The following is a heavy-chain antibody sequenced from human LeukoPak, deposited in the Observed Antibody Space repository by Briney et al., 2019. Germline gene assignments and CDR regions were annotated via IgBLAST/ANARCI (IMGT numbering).Heavy chain of an antibody. D-gene: IGHD5-18*01. Sequence: ASVKVSCKVSGYRFTELSRHWVRQAPGKGLEWLGGFDLVHGDTIYAQKFQGRVTMTEDTSTDTSYMELSSLGSEDTAVYFCAAGRAYSLLDFWGQGTLVIVSS. CDR3: AAGRAYSLLDF. CDR1: GYRFTELS. V-gene: IGHV1-24*01. J-gene: IGHJ4*02. CDR2: FDLVHGDT.